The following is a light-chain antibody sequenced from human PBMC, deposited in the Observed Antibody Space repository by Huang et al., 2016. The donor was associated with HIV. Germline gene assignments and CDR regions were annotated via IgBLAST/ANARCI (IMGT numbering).Light chain of an antibody. J-gene: IGKJ1*01. Sequence: DIQMTQSSATLSASVGDRVTIACRASQSISTWLAWYQQKPGRAPNLLIYEASTLESGVPSRFSGGGPGTDFNLTISSLQPDDFATYYCQQYNSFPWTFGQGTKVEV. V-gene: IGKV1-5*03. CDR1: QSISTW. CDR3: QQYNSFPWT. CDR2: EAS.